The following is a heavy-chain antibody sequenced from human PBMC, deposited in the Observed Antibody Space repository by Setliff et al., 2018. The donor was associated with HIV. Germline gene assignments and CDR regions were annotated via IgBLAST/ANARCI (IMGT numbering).Heavy chain of an antibody. CDR3: AREGCSSTSCYGVYYYYGRDV. D-gene: IGHD2-2*01. CDR2: IIPIFGTA. V-gene: IGHV1-69*13. Sequence: GASVKVSCKASGGTFSSYAISWVRQAPGQGLEWMGGIIPIFGTANYAQKFQGRVTITADESTSTAYMELSSLRSEDTAVYYCAREGCSSTSCYGVYYYYGRDVWGQVTTVTVSS. CDR1: GGTFSSYA. J-gene: IGHJ6*02.